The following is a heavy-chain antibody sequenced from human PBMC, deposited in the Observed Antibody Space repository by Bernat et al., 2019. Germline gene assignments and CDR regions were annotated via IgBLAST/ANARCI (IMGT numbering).Heavy chain of an antibody. J-gene: IGHJ6*03. V-gene: IGHV4-59*01. CDR1: GGSISSYY. CDR3: ARGGTIFGSMDV. Sequence: QVQLQESGPGLVKPSETLSLTCTVSGGSISSYYWSWIRQPPGKGLEWIGYIYYSGSTNYNPSLKSRVTISVDTSKNQFSLKLSSVTAADTAVYYCARGGTIFGSMDVWGKGTTVTVSS. CDR2: IYYSGST. D-gene: IGHD3-3*01.